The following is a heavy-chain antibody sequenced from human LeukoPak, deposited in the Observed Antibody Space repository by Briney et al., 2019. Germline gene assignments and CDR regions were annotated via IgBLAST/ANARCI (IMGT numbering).Heavy chain of an antibody. CDR1: GFTFSSYG. CDR3: AKDLAEDYGGNPDY. J-gene: IGHJ4*02. D-gene: IGHD4-23*01. CDR2: ISHDGSNK. V-gene: IGHV3-30*18. Sequence: GGSLRLSCAASGFTFSSYGMHWVRQAPGKGPEWVALISHDGSNKYSADSVKRRFIISRDSSKNTLYLQMNSLRAEDTAVYYCAKDLAEDYGGNPDYWGEGPLVSVSS.